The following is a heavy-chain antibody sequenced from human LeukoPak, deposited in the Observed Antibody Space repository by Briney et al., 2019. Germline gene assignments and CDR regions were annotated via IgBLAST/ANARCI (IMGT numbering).Heavy chain of an antibody. CDR1: GFTFSSYW. J-gene: IGHJ4*02. CDR2: IGQDGSEK. D-gene: IGHD3-9*01. V-gene: IGHV3-7*01. Sequence: GGSLRLSCAASGFTFSSYWMTWVRQAPGKGLEWVANIGQDGSEKHYVDSVKGRFTISRDNSRNTLYLQMNSLRTEDTAVYYCAKKEGNLDWLDYWGQGTLVTVSS. CDR3: AKKEGNLDWLDY.